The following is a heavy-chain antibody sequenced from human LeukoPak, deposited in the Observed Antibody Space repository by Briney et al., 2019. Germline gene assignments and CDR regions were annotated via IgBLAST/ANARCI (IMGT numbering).Heavy chain of an antibody. CDR1: GGSISSGSYY. Sequence: PSQTLSLTCTVSGGSISSGSYYWSWIRQSAGKGLEWIGRIYSTGSTSYNPSLESRVTISRDTSKNQFSLNLSSVTAADTAVYYCAKDWSIFGARDWFDPWGQGTLVTVSS. CDR3: AKDWSIFGARDWFDP. V-gene: IGHV4-61*02. CDR2: IYSTGST. D-gene: IGHD3-3*01. J-gene: IGHJ5*02.